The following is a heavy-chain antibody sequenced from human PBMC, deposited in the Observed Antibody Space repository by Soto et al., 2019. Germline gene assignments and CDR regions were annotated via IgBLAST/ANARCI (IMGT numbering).Heavy chain of an antibody. CDR3: ARLLLDIVVISTAILPFDY. D-gene: IGHD2-2*02. V-gene: IGHV4-39*01. Sequence: PSETLSLTCTVSGGSISSSSHYWVWIRQPPGKGLEWIGSLSYSGSTYYNTSLMSRVTVSVETPKNQFSLNLSSVTAADTAVYYCARLLLDIVVISTAILPFDYRGQGTLVTVSS. CDR2: LSYSGST. J-gene: IGHJ4*02. CDR1: GGSISSSSHY.